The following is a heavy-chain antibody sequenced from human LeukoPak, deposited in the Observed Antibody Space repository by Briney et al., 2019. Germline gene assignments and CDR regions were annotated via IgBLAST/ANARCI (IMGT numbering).Heavy chain of an antibody. CDR2: IYYSGST. V-gene: IGHV4-61*01. CDR1: GGSVSSGSYY. J-gene: IGHJ4*02. Sequence: PSETLSLTCTVSGGSVSSGSYYWSWIRQPPGKGLEWIGYIYYSGSTNYNPSLKSRVTISVDTSKNQFSLELSSVTAADTAVYYCARGGVYDSSGYYYVVLVYWGQGTLVTVSS. D-gene: IGHD3-22*01. CDR3: ARGGVYDSSGYYYVVLVY.